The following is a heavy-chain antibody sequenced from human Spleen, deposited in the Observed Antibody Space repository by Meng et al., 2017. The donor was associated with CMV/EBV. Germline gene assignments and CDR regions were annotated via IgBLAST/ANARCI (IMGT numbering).Heavy chain of an antibody. Sequence: GESLKISCAASGFTFSSYWMSWVRQAPGKGLEWVANINQDGSEKYYMDSVKGRFTISRDNAKNSLYLQMNSRGAEDTAVYYCARDAPEPPWGQGTLVTVSS. CDR2: INQDGSEK. CDR1: GFTFSSYW. D-gene: IGHD1-14*01. J-gene: IGHJ5*02. V-gene: IGHV3-7*01. CDR3: ARDAPEPP.